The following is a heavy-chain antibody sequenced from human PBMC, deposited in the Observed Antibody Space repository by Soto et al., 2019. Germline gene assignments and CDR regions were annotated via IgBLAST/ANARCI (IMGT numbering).Heavy chain of an antibody. CDR3: VRDKGWLDDY. J-gene: IGHJ4*02. D-gene: IGHD6-19*01. CDR2: INTDGSRI. CDR1: GFTFSSYW. Sequence: EVQLVESGGGLVQPGGSLRLSCAASGFTFSSYWMHWVHQAPGKGLVWVSRINTDGSRITYADSVKGRFTISRDNAKNTLYLQMKSLRAEDTAVYYCVRDKGWLDDYWGQGTLVTVSS. V-gene: IGHV3-74*01.